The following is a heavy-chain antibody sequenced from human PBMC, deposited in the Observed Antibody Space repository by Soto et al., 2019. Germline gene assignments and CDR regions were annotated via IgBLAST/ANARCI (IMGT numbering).Heavy chain of an antibody. J-gene: IGHJ4*02. CDR1: AYAFTKYG. CDR2: ISAYNGNT. Sequence: ASVTVYDKASAYAFTKYGIGSMREANREGVEWMGMISAYNGNTNYAQKLQGRVTMTTDTSTSTAYMELRSLRSDDTAVYYCARDLGVQPLLGYSSSWYVKASDYWGQGTLVTVSS. CDR3: ARDLGVQPLLGYSSSWYVKASDY. D-gene: IGHD6-13*01. V-gene: IGHV1-18*01.